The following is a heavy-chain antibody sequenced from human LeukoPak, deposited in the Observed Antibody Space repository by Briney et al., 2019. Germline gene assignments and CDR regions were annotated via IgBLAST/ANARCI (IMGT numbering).Heavy chain of an antibody. CDR2: ISSSSSYI. D-gene: IGHD6-19*01. CDR1: GFTFSSYS. J-gene: IGHJ4*02. CDR3: ARDNIAVAGIPNY. V-gene: IGHV3-21*01. Sequence: GSLRLSCAASGFTFSSYSMNWVRQTPGKGLEWVSSISSSSSYIYYADSVKGRFTISRDNAKNSLYLQMNSLRAEDTAVYYCARDNIAVAGIPNYWGQGTLVTVSS.